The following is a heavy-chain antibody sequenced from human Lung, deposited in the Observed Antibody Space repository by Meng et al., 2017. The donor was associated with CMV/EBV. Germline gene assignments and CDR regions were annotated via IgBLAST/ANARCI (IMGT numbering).Heavy chain of an antibody. Sequence: FPFSNAWMSWVRQAPGKGLEWVGRIISEADGGTTHHAAPVKGRFTISRDDSKNTLYLQMNSLKTEDTAMYYCATDLYYDDSGLRDYWGRGTLVTVSS. CDR3: ATDLYYDDSGLRDY. CDR1: FPFSNAW. V-gene: IGHV3-15*01. D-gene: IGHD3-22*01. J-gene: IGHJ4*02. CDR2: IISEADGGTT.